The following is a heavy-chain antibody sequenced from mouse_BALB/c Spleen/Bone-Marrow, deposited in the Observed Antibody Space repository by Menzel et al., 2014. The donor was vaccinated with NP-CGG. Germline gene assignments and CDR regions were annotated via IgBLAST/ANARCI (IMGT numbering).Heavy chain of an antibody. J-gene: IGHJ2*01. CDR2: ISSGSSTI. CDR3: TRGGNWDDFDY. D-gene: IGHD4-1*01. CDR1: GFTFSSFG. V-gene: IGHV5-17*02. Sequence: EVMLVESGGGLVQPGGSRKLSCAASGFTFSSFGMHWVRQTPEKGLEWVAYISSGSSTIYYADTVKGRFTISRDNPKNTLLLQVTSLRSEDTAMYYCTRGGNWDDFDYWGQGTTLTVSS.